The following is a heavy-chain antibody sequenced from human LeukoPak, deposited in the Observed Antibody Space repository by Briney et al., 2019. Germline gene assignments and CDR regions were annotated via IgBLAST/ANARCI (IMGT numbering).Heavy chain of an antibody. CDR3: VRDSMVRGEFDY. V-gene: IGHV6-1*01. D-gene: IGHD3-10*01. CDR2: TYYRYRWHN. J-gene: IGHJ4*02. CDR1: GDGVASNSAA. Sequence: PSQTLSLTCSISGDGVASNSAAWNWIRQSPSRGLEWLGRTYYRYRWHNDYAVSVKSRIIINPDTSKNQFSLQLNSVTPEDTAVYYCVRDSMVRGEFDYWGQGTLVDVSS.